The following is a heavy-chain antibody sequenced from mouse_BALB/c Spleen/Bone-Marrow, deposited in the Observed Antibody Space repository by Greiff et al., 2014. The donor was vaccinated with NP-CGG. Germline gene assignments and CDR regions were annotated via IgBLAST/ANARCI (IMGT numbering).Heavy chain of an antibody. CDR2: ISYDGSN. J-gene: IGHJ4*01. V-gene: IGHV3-6*02. CDR3: ASHFYYAMDY. CDR1: GYSITSGYY. Sequence: VQLKDSGPGLVKPSQSLSLTCSVTGYSITSGYYWNWIRQFPGNKLEWMGYISYDGSNNYNPSLKNRISITRDTSKNQFFLKLNSVTTEDTATYYCASHFYYAMDYWGQGTSVTVSS.